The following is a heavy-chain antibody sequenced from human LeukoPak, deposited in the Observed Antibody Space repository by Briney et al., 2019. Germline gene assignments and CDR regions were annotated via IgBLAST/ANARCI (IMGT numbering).Heavy chain of an antibody. Sequence: SVKVSCKASGGTFSIYAISWVRQAPGQGLEWMGRIIPIFGIANYAQKFQGRVTITADKSTSTAYMELSSLRSEDTAVYYCARARGLWFGESRDDSFDYWGQGTLVTVSS. D-gene: IGHD3-10*01. CDR1: GGTFSIYA. J-gene: IGHJ4*02. V-gene: IGHV1-69*04. CDR2: IIPIFGIA. CDR3: ARARGLWFGESRDDSFDY.